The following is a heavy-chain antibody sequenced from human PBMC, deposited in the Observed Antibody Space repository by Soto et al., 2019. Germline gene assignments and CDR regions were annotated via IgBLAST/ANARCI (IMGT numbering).Heavy chain of an antibody. CDR2: IYHSGST. Sequence: LSLTCAVSGGSISSSNWWSWVRQPPGKGLGWIGEIYHSGSTNYNPSLKSRVTISVDKSKNQFSLKLSSVTAADTAVYYCARTGATVYYYYYGMDVWGQGXTVTVYS. CDR3: ARTGATVYYYYYGMDV. CDR1: GGSISSSNW. J-gene: IGHJ6*02. V-gene: IGHV4-4*02. D-gene: IGHD1-26*01.